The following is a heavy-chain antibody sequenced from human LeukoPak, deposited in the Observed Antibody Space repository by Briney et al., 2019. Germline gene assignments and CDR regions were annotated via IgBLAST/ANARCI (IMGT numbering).Heavy chain of an antibody. J-gene: IGHJ4*02. CDR3: VREEYGGYFDQ. Sequence: ASVKVSCRTSGYTLSDYYMHWVRQAPGQGPEWMGVSNPTGSTNYAQRFRGRVTMTRDTSTTTVYMELSSLRSEDTAVYYCVREEYGGYFDQWGQGTLVTVSS. CDR2: SNPTGST. D-gene: IGHD2-21*01. CDR1: GYTLSDYY. V-gene: IGHV1-46*01.